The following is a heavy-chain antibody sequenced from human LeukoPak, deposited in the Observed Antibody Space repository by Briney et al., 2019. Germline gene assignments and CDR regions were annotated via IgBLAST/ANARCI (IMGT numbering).Heavy chain of an antibody. V-gene: IGHV3-7*01. CDR2: INEDGSNK. CDR3: TRVIVAVTGYFDYFDF. J-gene: IGHJ4*02. CDR1: GFSFSNHF. Sequence: PGGSLRLSCAASGFSFSNHFMRWIRQAPGKGLEWVANINEDGSNKWHLGSVKGRFTVSRDNARNALYLQMTSLRVEDTAVYYCTRVIVAVTGYFDYFDFWGQGALVNGFS. D-gene: IGHD3-9*01.